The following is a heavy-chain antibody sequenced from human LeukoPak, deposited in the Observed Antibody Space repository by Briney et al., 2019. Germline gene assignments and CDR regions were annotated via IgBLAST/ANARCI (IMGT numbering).Heavy chain of an antibody. CDR3: AKSYYDTCCHPADNDAFDI. CDR1: GFTVTTNY. V-gene: IGHV3-66*01. CDR2: IYSGGYT. Sequence: PGGSLRLSCAASGFTVTTNYMTWVRQAPGKGLEWVSIIYSGGYTDYADSVKGRFTISRDNSKNTLYLQMNSLRAEDTAVYYCAKSYYDTCCHPADNDAFDIWGQGTMVTVSS. D-gene: IGHD3-22*01. J-gene: IGHJ3*02.